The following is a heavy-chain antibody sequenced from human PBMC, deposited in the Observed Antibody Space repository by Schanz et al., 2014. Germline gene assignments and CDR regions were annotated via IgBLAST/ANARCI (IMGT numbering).Heavy chain of an antibody. V-gene: IGHV3-74*01. D-gene: IGHD3-10*01. CDR1: GFTFSPYW. Sequence: EVQLVESGGGLVQPGGSLRLSCVASGFTFSPYWMHWVRQAPGKGLVWVSRINGDGSNTNYADSVKGRFTISRDNSNKTVDLQMNSLRAEDTALYYCVRDELLWFGEVLSLDYWGQGALVTVSS. CDR3: VRDELLWFGEVLSLDY. J-gene: IGHJ4*02. CDR2: INGDGSNT.